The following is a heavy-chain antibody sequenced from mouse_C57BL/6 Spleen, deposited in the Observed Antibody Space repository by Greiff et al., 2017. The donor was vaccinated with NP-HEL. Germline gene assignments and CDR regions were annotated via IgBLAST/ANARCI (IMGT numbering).Heavy chain of an antibody. CDR2: ISSGSSTI. Sequence: EVMLVESGGGLVKPGGSLKLSCAASGFTFSDYGMHWVRQAPEKGLEWVAYISSGSSTIYYADTVKGQFTISRDNAKNTLFLQMTSLRSEDTAMYYCAIDDGYYGWGQGTTLTVSS. J-gene: IGHJ2*01. CDR1: GFTFSDYG. V-gene: IGHV5-17*01. CDR3: AIDDGYYG. D-gene: IGHD2-3*01.